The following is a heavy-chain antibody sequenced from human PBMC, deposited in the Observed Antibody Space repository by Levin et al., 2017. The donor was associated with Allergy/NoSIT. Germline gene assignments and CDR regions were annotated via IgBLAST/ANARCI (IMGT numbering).Heavy chain of an antibody. J-gene: IGHJ4*02. CDR2: ISYDGSNK. Sequence: GESLKISCAASGFTFSSYGMHWVRQAPGKGLEWVAVISYDGSNKYYADSVKGRFTISRDNSKNTLYLQMNSLRAEDTAVYYCAKADLGYCSSTSCYEDYWGQGTLVTVSS. V-gene: IGHV3-30*18. CDR3: AKADLGYCSSTSCYEDY. D-gene: IGHD2-2*01. CDR1: GFTFSSYG.